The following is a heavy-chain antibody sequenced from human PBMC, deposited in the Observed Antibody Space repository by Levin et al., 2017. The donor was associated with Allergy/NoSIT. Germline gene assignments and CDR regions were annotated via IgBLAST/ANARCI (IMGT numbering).Heavy chain of an antibody. Sequence: LSLTCAASGFTFSTSVMHWVRQAPGKGLEWVALISFDVSNKYYAESVKGRFTISRDNSKSRVSLQMNNLRADDTAVYYCARARGYCSGGSCYSASDAFDTWGQGTMVTVPS. CDR3: ARARGYCSGGSCYSASDAFDT. V-gene: IGHV3-30*04. CDR1: GFTFSTSV. D-gene: IGHD2-15*01. J-gene: IGHJ3*02. CDR2: ISFDVSNK.